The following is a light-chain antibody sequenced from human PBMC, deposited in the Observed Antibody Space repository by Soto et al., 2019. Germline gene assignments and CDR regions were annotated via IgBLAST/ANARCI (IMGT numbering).Light chain of an antibody. CDR2: ATS. V-gene: IGKV1-17*01. CDR1: QTITTY. Sequence: DLEMTQAPSSLSASIGDRVTITCRASQTITTYLNWYQQRPGKAPKRLIYATSSLQSGAPSRFSGSGSGTEFTLTISSLQPEDFATYYCQQYNGDSYTFGQGTKVDI. J-gene: IGKJ2*01. CDR3: QQYNGDSYT.